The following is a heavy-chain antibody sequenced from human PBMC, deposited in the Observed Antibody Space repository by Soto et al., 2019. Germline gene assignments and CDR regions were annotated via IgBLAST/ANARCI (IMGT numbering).Heavy chain of an antibody. CDR1: GYTFTVYY. Sequence: ASVKVSCKASGYTFTVYYIHCVLQSPGQGREWMRGINPNSGASNYAQKFQGRVTMTRDTSISTAYMELSRLRSDDTAVYYCARYCSSTSCQFDPWGQGTLVTVSS. J-gene: IGHJ5*02. CDR3: ARYCSSTSCQFDP. CDR2: INPNSGAS. V-gene: IGHV1-2*02. D-gene: IGHD2-2*01.